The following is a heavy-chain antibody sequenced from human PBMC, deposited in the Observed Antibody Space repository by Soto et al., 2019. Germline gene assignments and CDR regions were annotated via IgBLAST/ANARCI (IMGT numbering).Heavy chain of an antibody. CDR1: GYTFTGYY. CDR3: ARDQIVVVPAAIRYYYGMDV. D-gene: IGHD2-2*02. Sequence: ASVKVSCKASGYTFTGYYMHWVRQAPGQGLEWMGWINPNSGGTNYAQKFQGRATMTRDTSISTAYMELSRLRSDDTAVYYCARDQIVVVPAAIRYYYGMDVWGQGTTVTVSS. CDR2: INPNSGGT. V-gene: IGHV1-2*02. J-gene: IGHJ6*02.